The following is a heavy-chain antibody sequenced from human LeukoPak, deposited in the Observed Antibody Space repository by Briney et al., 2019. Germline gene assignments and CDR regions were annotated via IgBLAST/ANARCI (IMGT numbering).Heavy chain of an antibody. Sequence: SETLSLTCTVSGGSISSYYWSWIRQPPGKGLEWIGYIYYSGSTNYNPSLKSRVTISLDTSKNQFSLKLSSVTAADTAVYYCARRDDSSGYHKIFDYWGPGTLVTVSS. CDR3: ARRDDSSGYHKIFDY. V-gene: IGHV4-59*01. J-gene: IGHJ4*02. D-gene: IGHD3-22*01. CDR1: GGSISSYY. CDR2: IYYSGST.